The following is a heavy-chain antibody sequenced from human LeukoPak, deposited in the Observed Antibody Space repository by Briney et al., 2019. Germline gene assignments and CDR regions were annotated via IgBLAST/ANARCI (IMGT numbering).Heavy chain of an antibody. V-gene: IGHV4-34*01. Sequence: SETLSLTCAVYGGSFSGYYRSWIRQPPGKGLEWIGEINHSGSTNYNPSLKSRVTISIDTSKNQFSLKLSSVTAADTAVCYCARGGDTCYACDDSWGQGTLVTVSS. J-gene: IGHJ4*02. CDR1: GGSFSGYY. CDR2: INHSGST. D-gene: IGHD2-2*01. CDR3: ARGGDTCYACDDS.